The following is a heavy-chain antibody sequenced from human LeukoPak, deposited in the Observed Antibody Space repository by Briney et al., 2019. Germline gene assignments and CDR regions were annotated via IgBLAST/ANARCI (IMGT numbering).Heavy chain of an antibody. CDR1: GFTFSSYG. J-gene: IGHJ4*02. Sequence: AGRSLRLSCAASGFTFSSYGMHWVRQAPGKGLEWVAVIWYDGSNKYYADSVKGRFTISRDNSKNTQYLQMDSLRPEDTAVYYCARDANWGEIDYWGQGTLVTVSS. V-gene: IGHV3-33*01. CDR2: IWYDGSNK. CDR3: ARDANWGEIDY. D-gene: IGHD7-27*01.